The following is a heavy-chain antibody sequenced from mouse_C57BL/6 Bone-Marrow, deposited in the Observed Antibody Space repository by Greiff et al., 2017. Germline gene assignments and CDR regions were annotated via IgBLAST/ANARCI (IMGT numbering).Heavy chain of an antibody. CDR1: GYTFTSYW. J-gene: IGHJ1*03. Sequence: QVQLKQPGAELVMPGASVKLSCKASGYTFTSYWMHWVKQRPGQGLEWIGEIDPSDSYTNYNQKFKGKSTLTVDKSSSTAYMQRSSLTAEDSAVYYCASKVRYFDVWGTGTTVTVSS. CDR2: IDPSDSYT. CDR3: ASKVRYFDV. V-gene: IGHV1-69*01.